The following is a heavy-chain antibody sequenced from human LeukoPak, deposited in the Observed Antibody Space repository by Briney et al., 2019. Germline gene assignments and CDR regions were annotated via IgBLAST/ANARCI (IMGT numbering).Heavy chain of an antibody. CDR1: GGTFSSYA. J-gene: IGHJ4*02. Sequence: ASVKVSCKASGGTFSSYAISWVRQAPGQGLEWMGWINPNSGGTNYAQKFQGWVTMTRDTSISTAYMELSRLRSDDTAVYYCARAGYYYDSSGPFDYWGQGTLVTVSS. CDR2: INPNSGGT. CDR3: ARAGYYYDSSGPFDY. V-gene: IGHV1-2*04. D-gene: IGHD3-22*01.